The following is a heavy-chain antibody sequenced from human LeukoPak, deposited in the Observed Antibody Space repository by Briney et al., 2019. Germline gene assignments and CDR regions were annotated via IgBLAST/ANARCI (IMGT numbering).Heavy chain of an antibody. Sequence: PGESLKISCKGSGYRFTSYWIGWVRQLPGKGLEWMGIIYPGDSDTRYSPSFQGQVTISADKSITTAYLQWSSLKASDTAMYYCARQLRYFDWLIDYWGQGTLVTVSS. J-gene: IGHJ4*02. V-gene: IGHV5-51*01. CDR1: GYRFTSYW. CDR3: ARQLRYFDWLIDY. D-gene: IGHD3-9*01. CDR2: IYPGDSDT.